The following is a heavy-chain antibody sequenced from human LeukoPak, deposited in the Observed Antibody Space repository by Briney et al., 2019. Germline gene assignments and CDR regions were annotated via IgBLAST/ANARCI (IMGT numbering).Heavy chain of an antibody. CDR3: ARDSGSYYPLFDY. CDR2: VSDSGVNT. D-gene: IGHD3-10*01. CDR1: GFTFDDYA. V-gene: IGHV3-23*01. Sequence: PGGSLRLSCAASGFTFDDYAMHWVRQAPGKGLDWVSGVSDSGVNTYYADSVKGRFTISRDNSKYTLFLQMNSLRAEDTAVYYCARDSGSYYPLFDYWGQGTLVTVSS. J-gene: IGHJ4*02.